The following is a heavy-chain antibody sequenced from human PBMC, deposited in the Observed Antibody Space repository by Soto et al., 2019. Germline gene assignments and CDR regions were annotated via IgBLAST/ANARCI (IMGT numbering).Heavy chain of an antibody. V-gene: IGHV1-2*04. D-gene: IGHD6-13*01. CDR3: ARDKGSSSWPYYYYYMDV. CDR2: INPNSGGT. Sequence: GLEWMGWINPNSGGTNYAQKFQGWVTMTRDTSISTAYMELSRLRSDDTAVYYCARDKGSSSWPYYYYYMDVWGKGTTVTVSS. J-gene: IGHJ6*03.